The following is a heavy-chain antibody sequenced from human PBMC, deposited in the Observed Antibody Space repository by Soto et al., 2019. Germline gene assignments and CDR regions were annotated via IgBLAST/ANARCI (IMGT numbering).Heavy chain of an antibody. CDR2: INHSGST. J-gene: IGHJ6*03. Sequence: PSETLSLTCAVYGGSFSGYSWTWIRQPPGKGLEWIGEINHSGSTNYRPSLKSRVTISVDTSKNQFSLRLSSVAAADTAVYYCARWTTVTDYYYYIDVWGKGTTVTVSS. D-gene: IGHD4-17*01. V-gene: IGHV4-34*01. CDR1: GGSFSGYS. CDR3: ARWTTVTDYYYYIDV.